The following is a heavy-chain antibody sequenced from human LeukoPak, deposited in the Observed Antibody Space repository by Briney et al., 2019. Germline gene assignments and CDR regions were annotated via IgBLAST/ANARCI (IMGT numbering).Heavy chain of an antibody. Sequence: PSETLSLTCAVSGGSISSGGYSWSWIRQPPGKGLEWIGYIYHSGSTYYNPSLKSRVTISVDRSKNQFSLKLSSVTAADTAVYYCARGRNTFDPWGQGTLVTVSS. CDR2: IYHSGST. V-gene: IGHV4-30-2*01. D-gene: IGHD2/OR15-2a*01. CDR1: GGSISSGGYS. CDR3: ARGRNTFDP. J-gene: IGHJ5*02.